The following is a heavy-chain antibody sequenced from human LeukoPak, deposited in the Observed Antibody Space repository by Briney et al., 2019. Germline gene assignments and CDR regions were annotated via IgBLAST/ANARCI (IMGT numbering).Heavy chain of an antibody. CDR2: IYYSGST. Sequence: SGTLSLTCSVSGDSTTSYYWGWIRQPPGKGLEWIGSIYYSGSTYYNPSLKSRITISVDTSKNQLSLKLTSVTAADTAVYYCARDLASTYDWGQGTLVTVSS. D-gene: IGHD2-2*01. V-gene: IGHV4-39*07. CDR1: GDSTTSYY. CDR3: ARDLASTYD. J-gene: IGHJ4*02.